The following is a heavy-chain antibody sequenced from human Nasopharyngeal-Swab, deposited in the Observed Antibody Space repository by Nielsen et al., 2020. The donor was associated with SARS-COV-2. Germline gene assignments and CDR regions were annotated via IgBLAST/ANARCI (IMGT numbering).Heavy chain of an antibody. CDR1: GFIFSSYT. CDR2: ISGGGST. J-gene: IGHJ4*02. V-gene: IGHV3-23*01. Sequence: GGSLRLSCVGSGFIFSSYTMHWVRQAPGKGLEWVSAISGGGSTFYAESVRGRFTVSRENFRKTLYLEMNSLRVEDTALYYCASEVGGSYCDFDYWGQGTLVTVSS. CDR3: ASEVGGSYCDFDY. D-gene: IGHD1-26*01.